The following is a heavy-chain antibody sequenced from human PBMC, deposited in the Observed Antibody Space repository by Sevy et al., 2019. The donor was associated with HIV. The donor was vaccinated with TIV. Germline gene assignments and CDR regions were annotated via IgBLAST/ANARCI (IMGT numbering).Heavy chain of an antibody. D-gene: IGHD1-7*01. Sequence: GGSLRLSCAASGFTFSNYWMSWVRQAPGKGLEWVANIKQDGSERHFVDSVKGRITISRDNAKNSLYLQMKSLRAEDTAVYYCAREAYNWYYVGSFYFYMDVWGKGTTVTVSS. CDR3: AREAYNWYYVGSFYFYMDV. V-gene: IGHV3-7*01. CDR1: GFTFSNYW. CDR2: IKQDGSER. J-gene: IGHJ6*03.